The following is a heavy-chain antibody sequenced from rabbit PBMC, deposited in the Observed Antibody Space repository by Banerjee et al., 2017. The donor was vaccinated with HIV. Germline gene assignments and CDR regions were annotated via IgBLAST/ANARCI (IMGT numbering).Heavy chain of an antibody. CDR3: ARGGPSGGDGHKL. Sequence: QSLEESGGDLVKPGASLTLTCTASGFSFSGSYFVCWVRQAPGKGLEWIACIYVGDGRTYYASWAKGRSTISKTSSTTVTLQMTSLSAADTATYFCARGGPSGGDGHKLWGPGTLVTVS. V-gene: IGHV1S40*01. D-gene: IGHD1-1*01. CDR1: GFSFSGSYF. J-gene: IGHJ6*01. CDR2: IYVGDGRT.